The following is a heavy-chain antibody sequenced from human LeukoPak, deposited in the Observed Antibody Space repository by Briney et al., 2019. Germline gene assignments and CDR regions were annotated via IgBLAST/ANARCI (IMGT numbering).Heavy chain of an antibody. CDR3: ARVYKKRYYFDY. Sequence: PGGSLRLSCAASGFTFSSYAMHWVRQAPGKGLEWVAVISYDGSNKYYADSVKGRSTISRDNSKNTLYLQMNSLRAEDTAVYYCARVYKKRYYFDYWGQGTLVTVSS. J-gene: IGHJ4*02. CDR2: ISYDGSNK. D-gene: IGHD1-14*01. V-gene: IGHV3-30-3*01. CDR1: GFTFSSYA.